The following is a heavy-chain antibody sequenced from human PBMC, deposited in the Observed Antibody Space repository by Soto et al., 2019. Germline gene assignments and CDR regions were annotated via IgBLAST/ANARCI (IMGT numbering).Heavy chain of an antibody. CDR3: ARGKGYCGGDCYSKVNWFDP. J-gene: IGHJ5*02. D-gene: IGHD2-21*02. V-gene: IGHV4-30-2*01. CDR2: IYHSGST. Sequence: SETLSLTCAVSGGSISSGGYSWSWIRQPPGKGLEWIGYIYHSGSTYYNPSLKSRVTISVDRSKNQFSLKLSSVTAADTAVYYCARGKGYCGGDCYSKVNWFDPWGQGTLVTVPQ. CDR1: GGSISSGGYS.